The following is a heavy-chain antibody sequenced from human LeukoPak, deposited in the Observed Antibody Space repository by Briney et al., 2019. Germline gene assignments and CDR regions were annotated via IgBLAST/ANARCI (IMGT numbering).Heavy chain of an antibody. J-gene: IGHJ6*03. Sequence: GGSLRLSCAASGFTFSHYSIDWVRQATGKGLERVASITSSSRHIYYADSVKARLTISRDNAKNALYLQMNSLRAVDTAIYYCARVMMGATVTTFHYYCMDVWGVGTTVTVSS. CDR3: ARVMMGATVTTFHYYCMDV. CDR1: GFTFSHYS. D-gene: IGHD4-11*01. CDR2: ITSSSRHI. V-gene: IGHV3-21*01.